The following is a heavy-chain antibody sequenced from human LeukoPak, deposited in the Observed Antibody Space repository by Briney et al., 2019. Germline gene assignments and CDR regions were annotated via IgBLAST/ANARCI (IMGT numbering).Heavy chain of an antibody. CDR3: AKDRGRDGYNYGAFDI. J-gene: IGHJ3*02. Sequence: PGGSLRLSCAASGFTFSSYGMHWVRQAPGKGLEWVAVISYDGSNKYYADCVKGRFTISRDNSKNTLYLQMNSLRAEDTAVYYCAKDRGRDGYNYGAFDIWGQGTMVTVSS. CDR1: GFTFSSYG. CDR2: ISYDGSNK. D-gene: IGHD5-24*01. V-gene: IGHV3-30*18.